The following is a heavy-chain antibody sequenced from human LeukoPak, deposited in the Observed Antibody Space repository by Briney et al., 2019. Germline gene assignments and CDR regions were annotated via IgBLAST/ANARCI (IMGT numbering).Heavy chain of an antibody. V-gene: IGHV1-46*01. J-gene: IGHJ6*02. CDR3: ARDLGYYDSSGFLVYYYGMDV. CDR1: GYTFTSYY. CDR2: INPSGGST. D-gene: IGHD3-22*01. Sequence: ASVKVSCKASGYTFTSYYMHWVRQAPGQGLEWMGIINPSGGSTSYAQKFQGGVTMTRDTSTSRVYMELSSLRSEDTAVYYCARDLGYYDSSGFLVYYYGMDVWGQGTTVTVSS.